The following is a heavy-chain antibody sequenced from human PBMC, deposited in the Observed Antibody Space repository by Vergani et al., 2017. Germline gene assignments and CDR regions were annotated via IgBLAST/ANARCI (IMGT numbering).Heavy chain of an antibody. J-gene: IGHJ4*02. D-gene: IGHD3-22*01. CDR3: ARGRVWATYYYDSREIFDC. CDR1: GFTVSSNY. Sequence: EVQLVESGGGLIQPGGSLRLSCAASGFTVSSNYMSWVRQAPGKGLEWVSVIYSGGSTYYAASVKGRFTISRDKSKNTLYLQMNSQRAEDTAVYYCARGRVWATYYYDSREIFDCWGQGTLVTVSS. CDR2: IYSGGST. V-gene: IGHV3-66*03.